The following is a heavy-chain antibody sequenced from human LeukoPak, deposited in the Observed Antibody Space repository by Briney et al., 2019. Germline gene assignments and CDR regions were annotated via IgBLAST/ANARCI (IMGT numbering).Heavy chain of an antibody. CDR1: GGSISSSSYY. V-gene: IGHV4-39*07. J-gene: IGHJ5*02. CDR3: ARGGSFSQPFDP. Sequence: SETLSLTCTVSGGSISSSSYYWGWIRQPPGKGLEWIGNIYKSGSTNYNPSLKSRVTISVDTSKNQFSLKLSSVTAADTAVYYCARGGSFSQPFDPWGHGTLVTVSS. CDR2: IYKSGST.